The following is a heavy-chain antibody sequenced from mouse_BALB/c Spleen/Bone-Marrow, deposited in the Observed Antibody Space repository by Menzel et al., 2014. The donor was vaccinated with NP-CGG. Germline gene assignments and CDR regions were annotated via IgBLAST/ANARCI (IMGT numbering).Heavy chain of an antibody. D-gene: IGHD4-1*01. CDR2: IDPANGNT. CDR1: GFNIKDTY. Sequence: EVKVVESGAELVKPGASVKLSCTASGFNIKDTYMHWVKQRPEQGPEWIGRIDPANGNTKYDPKFQGKATITADTSSNTAYLQLSSLTSEDTAVYYCARWEYYAMDYWGEGTSVTVSS. J-gene: IGHJ4*01. V-gene: IGHV14-3*02. CDR3: ARWEYYAMDY.